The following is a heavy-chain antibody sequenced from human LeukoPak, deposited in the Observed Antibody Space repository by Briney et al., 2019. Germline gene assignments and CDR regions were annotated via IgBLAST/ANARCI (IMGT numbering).Heavy chain of an antibody. D-gene: IGHD1/OR15-1a*01. CDR2: IYPGDSDT. J-gene: IGHJ5*02. Sequence: GESLKISCKGSGYSFTSYWIGWVRQMPGKGLEWMGIIYPGDSDTTYSPPFQGQVTISVDKSISTAYLQWSSLKASDTAMYYCATYRNNEGCGTWGQGTLVTVSS. V-gene: IGHV5-51*01. CDR1: GYSFTSYW. CDR3: ATYRNNEGCGT.